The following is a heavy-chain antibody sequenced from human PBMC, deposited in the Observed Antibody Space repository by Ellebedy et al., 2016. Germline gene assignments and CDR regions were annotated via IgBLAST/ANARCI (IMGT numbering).Heavy chain of an antibody. J-gene: IGHJ6*03. Sequence: GESLKISXAASGFTFKSFSMNWVRQAPGKGLEWVSYISGNTYTIYYGDSVKGRFTISRDNARNSLYLQLNSLRAEDTAVYYCARARNFDFWSGYYGDSYYYMDVWGKGTTVTVSS. V-gene: IGHV3-48*01. D-gene: IGHD3-3*01. CDR1: GFTFKSFS. CDR2: ISGNTYTI. CDR3: ARARNFDFWSGYYGDSYYYMDV.